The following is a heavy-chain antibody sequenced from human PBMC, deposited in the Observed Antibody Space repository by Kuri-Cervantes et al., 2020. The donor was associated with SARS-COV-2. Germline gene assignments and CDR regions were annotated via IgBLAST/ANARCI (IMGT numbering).Heavy chain of an antibody. V-gene: IGHV3-30*18. CDR1: GFTFSSYG. CDR3: AKALRVVVVAATDLSDY. Sequence: GGSLRLSCAASGFTFSSYGMHWVRQAPGKGLEWVAVISYDGSNKYYADSVKGRFTISGDNSKNTLYLQMNSLRAEDTAVYYCAKALRVVVVAATDLSDYWGQGTLVTVSS. J-gene: IGHJ4*02. D-gene: IGHD2-15*01. CDR2: ISYDGSNK.